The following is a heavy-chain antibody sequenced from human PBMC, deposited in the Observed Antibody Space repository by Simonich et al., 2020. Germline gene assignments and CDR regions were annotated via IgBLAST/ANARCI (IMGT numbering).Heavy chain of an antibody. J-gene: IGHJ4*02. CDR3: ARGGLYFDY. V-gene: IGHV4-59*01. D-gene: IGHD2-15*01. CDR2: IYYIGRT. Sequence: QVQLQESGPGLLKPSETLSLTCNFSGGSISSYSWSWIRQPPGKGLEWIGYIYYIGRTNYNPALKSRVTISVDTSKNQFSLKLSSVTAADTAVYYCARGGLYFDYWGQGTLVTVSS. CDR1: GGSISSYS.